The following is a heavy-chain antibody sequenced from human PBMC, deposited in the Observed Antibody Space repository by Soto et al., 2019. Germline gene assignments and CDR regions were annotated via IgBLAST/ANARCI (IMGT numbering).Heavy chain of an antibody. CDR2: ISAYSGNV. CDR3: AIANYGDDDY. CDR1: GDTFSRST. Sequence: QVQLVQSGAEVKKPGASVKVSCKTSGDTFSRSTISWVRQAPGQGLEWMGWISAYSGNVKYAWKFQDRGTMTTDTSTSTAYVELRSLRFDDTAVYYCAIANYGDDDYWGQGTLVTVSS. D-gene: IGHD4-17*01. V-gene: IGHV1-18*01. J-gene: IGHJ4*02.